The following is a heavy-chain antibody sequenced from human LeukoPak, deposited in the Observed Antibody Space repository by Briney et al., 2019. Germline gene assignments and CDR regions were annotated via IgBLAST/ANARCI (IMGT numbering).Heavy chain of an antibody. D-gene: IGHD3-10*01. V-gene: IGHV3-23*01. Sequence: GSLRLSCAASGFTFSSYAISWVRQVPGKGLEWVSAISGSGGSTYYADSVKGRFTISRDNSKNTLYLQMNSLRAEDTAVYYCAKLGSGSWDYWGQGTLVTVSS. CDR2: ISGSGGST. J-gene: IGHJ4*02. CDR1: GFTFSSYA. CDR3: AKLGSGSWDY.